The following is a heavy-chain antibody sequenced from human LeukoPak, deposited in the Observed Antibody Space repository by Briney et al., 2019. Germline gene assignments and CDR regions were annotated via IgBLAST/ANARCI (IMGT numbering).Heavy chain of an antibody. CDR1: GGSISSSSYY. Sequence: SETLSLTCTVSGGSISSSSYYWGWIRQPPGKGLEWIGSIYYSGSTYYNPSLKSRVTISVDTSKNQFSLKLSSVTAADTAVYYCARPGNYYDSSDAFDIWGQGTMVTVSS. CDR3: ARPGNYYDSSDAFDI. V-gene: IGHV4-39*07. CDR2: IYYSGST. D-gene: IGHD3-22*01. J-gene: IGHJ3*02.